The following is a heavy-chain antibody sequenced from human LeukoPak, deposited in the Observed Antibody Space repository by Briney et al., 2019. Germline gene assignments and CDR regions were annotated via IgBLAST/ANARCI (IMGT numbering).Heavy chain of an antibody. V-gene: IGHV3-48*03. CDR2: ISSSGSTK. CDR1: GFTFSSYE. J-gene: IGHJ4*02. D-gene: IGHD6-19*01. CDR3: ARGSSSGWYFDY. Sequence: AGSLTLSCAASGFTFSSYEMNWVRQAPGKGLEWVSYISSSGSTKYYTDSVKGRFTISRDNAKNSLYLQMNSLRAEDTAVYYCARGSSSGWYFDYWGQGTLVTVSS.